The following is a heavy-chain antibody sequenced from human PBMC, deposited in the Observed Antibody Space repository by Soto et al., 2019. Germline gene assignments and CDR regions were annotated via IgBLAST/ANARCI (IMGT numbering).Heavy chain of an antibody. Sequence: GGSLRLSCAASGFTFSSYGMHWVRQAPGKGLEWVAVIWYDGSNKYYADSVKGRFTISRDNSKNTLYLQMNSLRAEDTAVYYCAKYYYGSSGAFDIWGQGTMVTVSS. J-gene: IGHJ3*02. D-gene: IGHD3-10*01. V-gene: IGHV3-33*06. CDR1: GFTFSSYG. CDR3: AKYYYGSSGAFDI. CDR2: IWYDGSNK.